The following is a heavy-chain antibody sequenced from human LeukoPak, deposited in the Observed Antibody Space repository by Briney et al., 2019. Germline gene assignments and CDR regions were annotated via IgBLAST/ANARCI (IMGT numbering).Heavy chain of an antibody. D-gene: IGHD3-22*01. CDR2: IWYDGSNK. Sequence: GGSLRLSCAASGFTFSSYGMHWVRQAPGKGLEWVAVIWYDGSNKYYADSVKGRFTISRDNSKNTLYLQMNSLRAEDTAVYYCARDLGDYYDSSGYLSWGQGTLVTVSS. CDR1: GFTFSSYG. J-gene: IGHJ5*02. V-gene: IGHV3-33*01. CDR3: ARDLGDYYDSSGYLS.